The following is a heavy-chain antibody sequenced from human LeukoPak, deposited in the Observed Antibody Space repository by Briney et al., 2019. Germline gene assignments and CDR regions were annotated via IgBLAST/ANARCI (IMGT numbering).Heavy chain of an antibody. CDR3: LTTR. Sequence: PGGSLRLSCAASGFIFSKVYMSWVRQAPGKGLEWVGRIKSETDGGTADYAVPVTGRFTISRDDSKNTVYLQMNSPKIEDTGVYYCLTTRWGQGTLVTVSS. V-gene: IGHV3-15*01. J-gene: IGHJ4*02. CDR2: IKSETDGGTA. CDR1: GFIFSKVY.